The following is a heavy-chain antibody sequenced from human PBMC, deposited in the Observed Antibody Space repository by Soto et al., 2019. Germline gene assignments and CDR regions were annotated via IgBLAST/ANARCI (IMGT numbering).Heavy chain of an antibody. J-gene: IGHJ4*02. CDR1: GYIFTTYA. Sequence: QVHLVQSGAEVKKPGASVKVSCKASGYIFTTYAMHWVRQAPGQRLEWMGGINAGNDNTKNSQKFQGRVTITRDTSASTGYMELSSLTSEDTAVYDCVSLISAASFDYWGQGTLVTVSS. CDR2: INAGNDNT. V-gene: IGHV1-3*01. CDR3: VSLISAASFDY. D-gene: IGHD6-13*01.